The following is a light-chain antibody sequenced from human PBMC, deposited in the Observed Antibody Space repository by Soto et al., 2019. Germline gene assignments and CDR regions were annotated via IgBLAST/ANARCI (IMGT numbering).Light chain of an antibody. CDR1: QSVGSN. J-gene: IGKJ5*01. Sequence: EIVMTQSPATLSVSPGERVTLSCRARQSVGSNLAWYQQQPNQAPRLLIYGASYRATGIPDRFSGGGSGTDFTLTISRLEPEDFAVYYCQHYSSSPPAITFGQGTRLEIK. V-gene: IGKV3-20*01. CDR3: QHYSSSPPAIT. CDR2: GAS.